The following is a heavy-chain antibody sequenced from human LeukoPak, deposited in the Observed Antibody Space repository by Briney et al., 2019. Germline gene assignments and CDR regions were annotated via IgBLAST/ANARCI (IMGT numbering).Heavy chain of an antibody. D-gene: IGHD2-15*01. Sequence: GGSLRLSCAASGFTFSSYAMSWVRQAPGKGLEWVAGISAGGGSTYCADSVKGRFTISRDNSKNTLFLQMNSLRAEDTATYYCTKVTSTGSCYQSDYWGQGTLVTVSS. CDR2: ISAGGGST. V-gene: IGHV3-23*01. J-gene: IGHJ4*02. CDR1: GFTFSSYA. CDR3: TKVTSTGSCYQSDY.